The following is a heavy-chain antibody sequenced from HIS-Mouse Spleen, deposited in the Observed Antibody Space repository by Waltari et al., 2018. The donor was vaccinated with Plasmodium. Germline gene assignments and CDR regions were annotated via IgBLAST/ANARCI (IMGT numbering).Heavy chain of an antibody. D-gene: IGHD3-9*01. J-gene: IGHJ4*02. CDR1: GFTFSSYA. CDR3: AKTIKYYDILTGYPFDY. Sequence: EVQLLESGGGLVQPGGSLRLSCAASGFTFSSYAMSWVRQAPGKGLEWDSAISGSGGSTYYADSVKGRFTISRDNSKNTLYLQMNSLRAEDTAVYYCAKTIKYYDILTGYPFDYWGQGTLVTVSS. CDR2: ISGSGGST. V-gene: IGHV3-23*01.